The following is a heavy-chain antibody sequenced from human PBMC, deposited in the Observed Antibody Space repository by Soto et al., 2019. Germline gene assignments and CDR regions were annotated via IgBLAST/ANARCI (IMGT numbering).Heavy chain of an antibody. D-gene: IGHD2-2*01. J-gene: IGHJ4*02. CDR3: AQLGYCSSTICYDFNY. CDR2: IYYSGST. CDR1: GGSISSSSYY. Sequence: QLQLQESGPGLVKPSETLSLTCTVSGGSISSSSYYWGWIRQPPGKGLEWIGSIYYSGSTYYNPSLKSRVTISVDTSKNQFSLKLSSVTAAHTAVYYCAQLGYCSSTICYDFNYWGQGTLVTVSS. V-gene: IGHV4-39*01.